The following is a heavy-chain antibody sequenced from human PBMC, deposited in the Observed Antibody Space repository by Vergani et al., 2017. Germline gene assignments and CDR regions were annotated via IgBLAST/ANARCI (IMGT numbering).Heavy chain of an antibody. Sequence: QVQLQESGPGLVKPSETLSLTCTVSGGSISSYYWSWIRQPPGKGLEWIGYIYYSGSTNYNPSLKSRVTISVDTSKNQFSLKLSSVTAADTAVYYCARGHYYYYDMDVWGKGTTVTVSS. J-gene: IGHJ6*03. CDR1: GGSISSYY. CDR3: ARGHYYYYDMDV. CDR2: IYYSGST. V-gene: IGHV4-59*01.